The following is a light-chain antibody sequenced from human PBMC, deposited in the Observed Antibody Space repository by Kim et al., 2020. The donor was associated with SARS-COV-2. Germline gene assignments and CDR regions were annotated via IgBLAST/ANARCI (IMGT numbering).Light chain of an antibody. CDR2: SAS. Sequence: EIVLTQSPGTLSVSPGERATLSCTASQSVSSSYLAWYQHKPGQAPRLLMYSASSRATGIPDRFSGSGSGTDFTLTISRLEPEDFAVYYCQQYGSLITFGQGARLESK. CDR1: QSVSSSY. V-gene: IGKV3-20*01. J-gene: IGKJ5*01. CDR3: QQYGSLIT.